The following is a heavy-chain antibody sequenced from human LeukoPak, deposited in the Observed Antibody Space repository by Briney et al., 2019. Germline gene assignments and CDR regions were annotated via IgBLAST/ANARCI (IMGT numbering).Heavy chain of an antibody. J-gene: IGHJ4*02. CDR2: INNVGSST. Sequence: PGGSLRLSCAASGFTFSDYWMHWVRQAPGKGLVYVSRINNVGSSTNHADSVKGRFTISGDNAKNMLYLQMNSLTVEDTAMYYCARPVTGTYAPMDSWGRGTLVTVSS. CDR3: ARPVTGTYAPMDS. V-gene: IGHV3-74*01. CDR1: GFTFSDYW. D-gene: IGHD6-19*01.